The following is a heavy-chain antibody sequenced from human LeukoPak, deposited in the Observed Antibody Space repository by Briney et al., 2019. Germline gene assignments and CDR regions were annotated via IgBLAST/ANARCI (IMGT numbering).Heavy chain of an antibody. CDR1: GGSISSYY. V-gene: IGHV4-59*01. J-gene: IGHJ6*03. D-gene: IGHD6-13*01. CDR2: IYYSGST. CDR3: ARFGSDPLGIAAAGTGSWYYYYYMDV. Sequence: SETLSLNCTVSGGSISSYYWSWIRQPPGKGLEWIGYIYYSGSTNYNPSLKSRVTISVDTSKNQFSLKLSSVTAADTAVYYCARFGSDPLGIAAAGTGSWYYYYYMDVWGKGTTVTISS.